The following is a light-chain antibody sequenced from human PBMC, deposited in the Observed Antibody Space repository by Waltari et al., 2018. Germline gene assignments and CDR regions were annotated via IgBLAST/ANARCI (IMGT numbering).Light chain of an antibody. J-gene: IGLJ3*02. CDR2: KDI. V-gene: IGLV3-27*01. Sequence: SYELTQPSSVSVSPGQTATITCSGDLLTKKYARWFQQKPGQAPVLVIYKDIERPSGIPERFSGSSSGTTLTLTISGAQVEDEADYYCFSETDNNDWVFGGGTKLTVL. CDR3: FSETDNNDWV. CDR1: LLTKKY.